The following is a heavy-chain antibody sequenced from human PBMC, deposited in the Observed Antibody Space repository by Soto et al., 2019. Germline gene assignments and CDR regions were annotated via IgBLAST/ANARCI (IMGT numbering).Heavy chain of an antibody. Sequence: QVQLVESGGGVVQPGRSLRLSCAASGFTFSTYAMHWVRQAPGKGLEWVAVIWYDGSNKYYADSVKGRFTISRDNSKNTLYLQMNSLRGEETAVYYCARGGRTTVTTLIDYWGQGTLVTVSS. CDR1: GFTFSTYA. J-gene: IGHJ4*02. CDR3: ARGGRTTVTTLIDY. CDR2: IWYDGSNK. D-gene: IGHD4-17*01. V-gene: IGHV3-33*01.